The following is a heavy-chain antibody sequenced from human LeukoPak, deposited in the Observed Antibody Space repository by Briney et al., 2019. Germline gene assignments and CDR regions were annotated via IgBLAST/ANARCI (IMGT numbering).Heavy chain of an antibody. Sequence: PGGSLRLSCVASGFTFSSYGMHWVRQAPGKGLVWVAIIWYDGSNQYYADSVKGRFTISRDNSKNTLYLQMSSLRAEDTAVYYCAKERYVAAAGTILSFDSWGQGTLVTVSS. CDR1: GFTFSSYG. CDR3: AKERYVAAAGTILSFDS. J-gene: IGHJ4*02. CDR2: IWYDGSNQ. V-gene: IGHV3-33*06. D-gene: IGHD6-13*01.